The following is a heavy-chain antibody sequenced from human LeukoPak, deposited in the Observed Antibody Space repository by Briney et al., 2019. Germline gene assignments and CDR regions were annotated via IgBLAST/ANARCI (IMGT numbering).Heavy chain of an antibody. V-gene: IGHV1-2*02. J-gene: IGHJ4*02. CDR1: GYTFTGYY. Sequence: ASVKVSCKASGYTFTGYYMHWVRQAPGQGLEWMGWINPNSGGTNYAQKFQGRVTMTRDTSISTAYMELSRLRSDDTAVYYCATLGSGYSYGTDYWGQGTLVTVSS. CDR3: ATLGSGYSYGTDY. D-gene: IGHD5-18*01. CDR2: INPNSGGT.